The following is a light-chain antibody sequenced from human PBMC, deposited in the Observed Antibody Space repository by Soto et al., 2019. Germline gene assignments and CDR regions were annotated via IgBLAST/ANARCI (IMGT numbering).Light chain of an antibody. CDR1: SSDVGGYNY. CDR3: CSYAGSYTVV. CDR2: DVS. J-gene: IGLJ2*01. Sequence: QSALTQPRSVSGSPGQSVTISCTGTSSDVGGYNYVSWYQQHPGKAPKLMIYDVSKRPSGVPDRFSGSKSCNTASLTISGLQAEDEADYYGCSYAGSYTVVFGGGTKLTVL. V-gene: IGLV2-11*01.